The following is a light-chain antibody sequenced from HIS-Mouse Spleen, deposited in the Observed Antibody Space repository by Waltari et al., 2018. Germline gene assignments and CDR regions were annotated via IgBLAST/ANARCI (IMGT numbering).Light chain of an antibody. CDR1: ALPKKY. CDR2: ADS. V-gene: IGLV3-10*01. CDR3: YSTDSSGNHRV. J-gene: IGLJ2*01. Sequence: SYELTQPPSVSVSPGQTARITCSGDALPKKYAYWYQQKSGQAPVLVIYADSKRPSGIPERFSGSSSGTMATLTISRAQVEDEADYYCYSTDSSGNHRVFGGGTKLTVL.